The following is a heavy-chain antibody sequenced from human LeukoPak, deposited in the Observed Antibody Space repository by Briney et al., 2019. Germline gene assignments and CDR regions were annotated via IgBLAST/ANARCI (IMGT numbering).Heavy chain of an antibody. CDR1: GHTFTGYY. CDR2: INANSGGT. D-gene: IGHD3-22*01. J-gene: IGHJ4*02. CDR3: MAVYYDSSGYYYGHYFDY. Sequence: ASVKVSCKASGHTFTGYYMHWVRQAPGQGLEWMGWINANSGGTNYAQKFQGRVTMTRDTSISTAYMELSRLRSDDTAVYYCMAVYYDSSGYYYGHYFDYWGQGTLVTVSS. V-gene: IGHV1-2*02.